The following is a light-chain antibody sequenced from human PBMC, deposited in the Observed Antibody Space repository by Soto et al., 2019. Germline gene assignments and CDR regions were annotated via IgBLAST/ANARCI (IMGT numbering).Light chain of an antibody. Sequence: QAVVAQPASVSGSPGQSITISCTGTSSDIGAFNYVSWYQQHPGDAPKLLIFDVSDRPSGISDRFSGSKSGNTASLTISGLQTEDEAHYYCSSYATTNTVLFGGGTKLTVL. J-gene: IGLJ2*01. CDR1: SSDIGAFNY. CDR3: SSYATTNTVL. CDR2: DVS. V-gene: IGLV2-14*03.